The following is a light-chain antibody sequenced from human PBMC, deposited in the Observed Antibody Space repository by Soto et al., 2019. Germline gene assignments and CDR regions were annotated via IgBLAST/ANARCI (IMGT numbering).Light chain of an antibody. CDR1: QIVTTN. CDR2: GAS. CDR3: KQYNDWLWT. V-gene: IGKV3-15*01. Sequence: EIVRTQSRCTLSLSAGERASLSCRASQIVTTNNLVLYQQKPGQAPRLLIYGASTRAAGIPARFRCSGSGTDVTLNISSLHSEDIAVYSCKQYNDWLWTFGQGTKVAI. J-gene: IGKJ1*01.